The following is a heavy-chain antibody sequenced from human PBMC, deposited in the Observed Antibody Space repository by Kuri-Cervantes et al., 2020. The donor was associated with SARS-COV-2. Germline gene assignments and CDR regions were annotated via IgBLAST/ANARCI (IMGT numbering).Heavy chain of an antibody. CDR3: AREYTAIYYFDL. CDR1: GFTFSGHW. Sequence: GGSLRLSCAASGFTFSGHWIHWVRQAPGKGLEWVSSISSSSSYIYYADSVKGRFTISRDNAKNSLYLQMNSLRAEDTAVYYCAREYTAIYYFDLWGRGTLVTVSS. V-gene: IGHV3-21*01. CDR2: ISSSSSYI. J-gene: IGHJ2*01. D-gene: IGHD5-18*01.